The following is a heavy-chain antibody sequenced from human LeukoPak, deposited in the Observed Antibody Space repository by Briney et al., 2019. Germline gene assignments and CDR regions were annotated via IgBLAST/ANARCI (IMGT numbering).Heavy chain of an antibody. D-gene: IGHD6-13*01. CDR2: ISWNSGSI. Sequence: GRSLRLSCAASGFTFDDYAMHWVRQAPGKGLEWVSGISWNSGSIGYADSVKGRFTISRDNAKNSLYLQMNSLRAEDTAVYYCASDSSSWYADDYWGQGTLVTVSS. CDR3: ASDSSSWYADDY. V-gene: IGHV3-9*01. J-gene: IGHJ4*02. CDR1: GFTFDDYA.